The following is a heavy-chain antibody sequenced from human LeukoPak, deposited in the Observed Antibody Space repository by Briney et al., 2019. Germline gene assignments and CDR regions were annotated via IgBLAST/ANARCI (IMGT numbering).Heavy chain of an antibody. J-gene: IGHJ2*01. CDR3: ARDDYGGNSGNWYFDL. CDR2: IYYSGST. V-gene: IGHV4-59*01. Sequence: PSETLSLTCTVSGGSISSYYWSWIRQPPGKGLEWIGYIYYSGSTNYNPSLKSRVTISVDTPKNQFSLKLSSVTAADTAVYYCARDDYGGNSGNWYFDLWGRGTLVTVSS. CDR1: GGSISSYY. D-gene: IGHD4-23*01.